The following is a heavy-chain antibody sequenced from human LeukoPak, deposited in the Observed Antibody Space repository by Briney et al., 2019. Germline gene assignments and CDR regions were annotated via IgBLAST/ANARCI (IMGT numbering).Heavy chain of an antibody. CDR2: IYTSGST. CDR1: GGSISSGSYY. J-gene: IGHJ4*02. Sequence: SENLSLTCTVSGGSISSGSYYWSWIRQPAGKGLEWIGRIYTSGSTNYNPSLKSRVTISVDTSKNQFSLKLSSVTAADTAVYYCARGRYFDYWGQGTLVTVSS. V-gene: IGHV4-61*02. CDR3: ARGRYFDY.